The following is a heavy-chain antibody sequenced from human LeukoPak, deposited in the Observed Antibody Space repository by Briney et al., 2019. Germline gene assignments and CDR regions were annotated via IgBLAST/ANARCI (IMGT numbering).Heavy chain of an antibody. Sequence: GGSLRLSCAASGFTFGDSWMSWVRQAPGKGLEWVANMNQDGSARGYVDSVKGRFTISRDNARNSLYLQMSSLRPEDTAVYYCATYTHWVAGDVWGQGTTVTVSS. CDR2: MNQDGSAR. J-gene: IGHJ6*02. D-gene: IGHD3-16*01. CDR3: ATYTHWVAGDV. V-gene: IGHV3-7*01. CDR1: GFTFGDSW.